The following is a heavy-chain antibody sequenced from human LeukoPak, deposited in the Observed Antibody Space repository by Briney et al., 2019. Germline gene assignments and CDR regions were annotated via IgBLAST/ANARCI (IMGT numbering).Heavy chain of an antibody. Sequence: GGPLRLSCAASGFTFSRYWMHWVRQATGEGLVWVSRMNSDGSNTNCADSVKGRFTISRDNAKNTLYLQMNSLRADDTAVCYCARDICSGIGCYPRAPFDYWGQGTLVTVSS. CDR1: GFTFSRYW. D-gene: IGHD2-15*01. CDR3: ARDICSGIGCYPRAPFDY. CDR2: MNSDGSNT. J-gene: IGHJ4*02. V-gene: IGHV3-74*01.